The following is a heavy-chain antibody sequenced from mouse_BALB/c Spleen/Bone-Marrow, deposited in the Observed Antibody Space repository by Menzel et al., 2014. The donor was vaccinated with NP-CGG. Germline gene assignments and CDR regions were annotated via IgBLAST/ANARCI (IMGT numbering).Heavy chain of an antibody. D-gene: IGHD1-2*01. CDR2: INPDSSTI. Sequence: EVQLLQSGGGLVQPGGSLKLSCAASGFAFSRYWMSWVRPAPGKGLEWVGEINPDSSTINYTPSLKDKFIISRVNAKNTLYTKKSKVRSEETALYYCTRLHFYGYSAYWGQWTLGTVAP. J-gene: IGHJ3*01. CDR3: TRLHFYGYSAY. V-gene: IGHV4-1*02. CDR1: GFAFSRYW.